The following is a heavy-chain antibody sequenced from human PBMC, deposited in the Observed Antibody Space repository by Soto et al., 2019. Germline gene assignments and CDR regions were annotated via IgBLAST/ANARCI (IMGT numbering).Heavy chain of an antibody. Sequence: SETLSLTCSVSGSSIIATYYWGWIRQPPGKGLEWIGSAYYSGNTYYNSSLKSRVTIFVDTSKSQFSLILGSVTAADTAVYYCARHDWARFYGMDVWGQGTTVTVSS. D-gene: IGHD2-21*01. CDR1: GSSIIATYY. V-gene: IGHV4-39*01. J-gene: IGHJ6*02. CDR2: AYYSGNT. CDR3: ARHDWARFYGMDV.